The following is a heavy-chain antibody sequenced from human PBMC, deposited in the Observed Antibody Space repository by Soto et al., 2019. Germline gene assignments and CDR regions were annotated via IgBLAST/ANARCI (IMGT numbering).Heavy chain of an antibody. CDR3: ARSYQLLLGWFDP. D-gene: IGHD2-2*01. CDR1: GYSISSGSY. J-gene: IGHJ5*02. V-gene: IGHV4-38-2*01. CDR2: IFNTGNT. Sequence: PSETLSLTCAVSGYSISSGSYWAWIRQPPEKGPEWLGSIFNTGNTYYNPSLESRVTISVDTSKNQFSLKVNSVSAADTAVYYCARSYQLLLGWFDPWGQGTLVTVSS.